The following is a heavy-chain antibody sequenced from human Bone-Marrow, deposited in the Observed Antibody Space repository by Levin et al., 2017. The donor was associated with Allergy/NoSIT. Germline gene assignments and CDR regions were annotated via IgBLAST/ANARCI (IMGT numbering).Heavy chain of an antibody. CDR1: GFTFSDYY. V-gene: IGHV3-11*03. D-gene: IGHD4-17*01. CDR3: ARTTRSDYPSL. CDR2: ISSSSSYT. Sequence: GESLKISCAASGFTFSDYYMSWIRQAPGKGLEWVSYISSSSSYTNYADSVKGRFTISRDNAKNSLYLQMNSLRAEDTAVYYCARTTRSDYPSLWGQGTLVTVSS. J-gene: IGHJ4*02.